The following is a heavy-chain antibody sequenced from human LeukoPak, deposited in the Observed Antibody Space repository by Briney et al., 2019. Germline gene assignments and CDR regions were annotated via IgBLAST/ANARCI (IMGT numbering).Heavy chain of an antibody. V-gene: IGHV3-9*01. CDR2: ISWNSGSI. Sequence: GGSLRLSCAASGFTFDDYAMHWVRQAPGKGLEWVSGISWNSGSIGYADSVKGRFTISRDNAKNSLYLQMNSLGAEDTALYYCAKEGGVTTSFDYWGQGTLVTVSS. J-gene: IGHJ4*02. D-gene: IGHD4-17*01. CDR3: AKEGGVTTSFDY. CDR1: GFTFDDYA.